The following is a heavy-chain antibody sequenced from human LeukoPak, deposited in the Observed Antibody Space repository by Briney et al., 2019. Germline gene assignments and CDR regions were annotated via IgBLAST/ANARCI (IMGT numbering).Heavy chain of an antibody. CDR1: GGSISSGSYY. D-gene: IGHD1-14*01. J-gene: IGHJ4*02. CDR2: IYTSGST. V-gene: IGHV4-61*02. Sequence: PSETLSLTCTVSGGSISSGSYYWSWIRQPAGKGLEWIGRIYTSGSTNYNPSLKSRVTISVDTSKNQFSLKPSSVTAADTAVYYCARGPAWVGFDYWGQGTLVTVSS. CDR3: ARGPAWVGFDY.